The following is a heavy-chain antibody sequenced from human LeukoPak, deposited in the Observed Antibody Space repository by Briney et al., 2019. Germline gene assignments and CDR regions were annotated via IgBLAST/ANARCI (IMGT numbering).Heavy chain of an antibody. CDR3: ARGHYDFWSGYYEYYFDY. V-gene: IGHV3-7*01. J-gene: IGHJ4*02. CDR1: GFTFSSYW. D-gene: IGHD3-3*01. Sequence: GGSLRLSCAASGFTFSSYWMSWVRQAPGKGLEWVANIKQDGSEKYYVDSVKGRFTISRDNAKNSLYLQMNSLRAEDTAVYYCARGHYDFWSGYYEYYFDYWGQGTLVTVSS. CDR2: IKQDGSEK.